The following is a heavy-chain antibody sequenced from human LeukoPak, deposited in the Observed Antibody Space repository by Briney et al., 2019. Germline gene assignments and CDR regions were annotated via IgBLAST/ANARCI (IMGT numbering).Heavy chain of an antibody. V-gene: IGHV1-46*01. CDR1: GNTFSSYF. Sequence: GASVTVSCKASGNTFSSYFIHWVRQAPGQGLEWMGIISPGGGSTTYAQELQGRVTMTRDTSTSTVHMELSSLRSEGTAVYYCGRVRFFAFDIWGQGTMVTVSS. CDR2: ISPGGGST. CDR3: GRVRFFAFDI. J-gene: IGHJ3*02. D-gene: IGHD3-3*01.